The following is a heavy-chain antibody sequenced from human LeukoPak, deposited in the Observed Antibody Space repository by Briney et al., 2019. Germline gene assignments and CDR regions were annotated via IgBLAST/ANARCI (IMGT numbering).Heavy chain of an antibody. Sequence: SETLSLTCTVSGGSISSYFWSWIRQPAGRGLEWIGRIYTSGSTNYNPSLKSRVTMSVDTSKNQFSLKLSSVTAADTAVYYCARLTGYDWESSYDYWGQGTLVTVSS. CDR1: GGSISSYF. V-gene: IGHV4-4*07. CDR2: IYTSGST. D-gene: IGHD5-12*01. CDR3: ARLTGYDWESSYDY. J-gene: IGHJ4*02.